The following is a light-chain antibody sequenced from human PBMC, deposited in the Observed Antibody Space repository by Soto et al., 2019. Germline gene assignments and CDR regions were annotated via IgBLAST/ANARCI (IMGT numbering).Light chain of an antibody. CDR3: QQYNNWPQLT. CDR1: QSVSSN. V-gene: IGKV3-15*01. J-gene: IGKJ4*01. Sequence: EIVMTQSPATLSVSPGERATLSCRASQSVSSNLAWYQQKPGQAHRILIYGASTRATGIPARFSGSGSGTEFTLTISSLQSEDFAVYYCQQYNNWPQLTFGGGTKVEIK. CDR2: GAS.